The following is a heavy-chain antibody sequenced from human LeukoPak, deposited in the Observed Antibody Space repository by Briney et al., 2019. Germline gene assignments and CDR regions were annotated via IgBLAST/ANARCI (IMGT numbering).Heavy chain of an antibody. CDR1: GGSISSSSYY. CDR3: ARHTRPTGGLEWLLCPFDY. CDR2: IYYSGST. J-gene: IGHJ4*02. Sequence: PSETLSLTCTVSGGSISSSSYYWGWIRQPPGKGLEWIGSIYYSGSTYYNPSLKSRVTISVDTSKNQFSLKLSSVTAADTAVYYCARHTRPTGGLEWLLCPFDYWGQGTLVTVSS. D-gene: IGHD3-3*01. V-gene: IGHV4-39*01.